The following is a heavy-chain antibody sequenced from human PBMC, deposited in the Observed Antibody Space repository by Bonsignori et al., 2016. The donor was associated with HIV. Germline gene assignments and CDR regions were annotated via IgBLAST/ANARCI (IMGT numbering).Heavy chain of an antibody. J-gene: IGHJ4*02. CDR1: GFTFSSYS. CDR3: SSTYYSASGSHGRGY. Sequence: GSLKISCAASGFTFSSYSMNWVRQAPGKGLEWVSSISSSSSYIYYADSVKGRFTISRDNARNSLYLQMNSLRAEDTAVYYCSSTYYSASGSHGRGYWGQGTLVTVSS. V-gene: IGHV3-21*01. CDR2: ISSSSSYI. D-gene: IGHD3-10*01.